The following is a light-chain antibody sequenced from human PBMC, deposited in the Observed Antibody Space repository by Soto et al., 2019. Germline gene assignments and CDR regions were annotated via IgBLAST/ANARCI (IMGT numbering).Light chain of an antibody. Sequence: EIVLTQSPGTLSLSPGERATLSCRASQSVSSSYFAWYQQQPGQAPRLLIYGASSSATGIPDRFSGSGSGTDFTLTISRLEPEDFAVYYCHQYDSSPLTFGGGTKVEIK. J-gene: IGKJ4*01. V-gene: IGKV3-20*01. CDR2: GAS. CDR1: QSVSSSY. CDR3: HQYDSSPLT.